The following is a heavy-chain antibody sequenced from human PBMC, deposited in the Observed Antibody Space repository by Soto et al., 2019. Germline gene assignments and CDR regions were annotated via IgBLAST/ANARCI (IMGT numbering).Heavy chain of an antibody. D-gene: IGHD2-15*01. CDR2: INPSGGST. V-gene: IGHV1-46*01. J-gene: IGHJ6*02. CDR1: GCTFTSYY. Sequence: ASVKVSCKASGCTFTSYYMHWVRQAPGQGLEWMGIINPSGGSTSYAQKFQGRVAMTRDTSTSTVYMELSSLRSEDTAVYYCAREFVATGPGYYGMDVWGQGTTVTVSS. CDR3: AREFVATGPGYYGMDV.